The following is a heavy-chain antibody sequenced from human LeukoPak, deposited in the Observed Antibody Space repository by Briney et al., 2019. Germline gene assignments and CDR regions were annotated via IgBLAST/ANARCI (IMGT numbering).Heavy chain of an antibody. D-gene: IGHD2-21*02. CDR2: ISAYNGNT. CDR3: ARAYMTATRHFDY. Sequence: ASVKVSCKASGYTFTSYGISWVRQAPGQGLEWMGWISAYNGNTNNAQKLQGRVTMTTDTSTSTAYMELSSLRSEDTAVYYCARAYMTATRHFDYWGQGTLVTVSS. V-gene: IGHV1-18*01. J-gene: IGHJ4*02. CDR1: GYTFTSYG.